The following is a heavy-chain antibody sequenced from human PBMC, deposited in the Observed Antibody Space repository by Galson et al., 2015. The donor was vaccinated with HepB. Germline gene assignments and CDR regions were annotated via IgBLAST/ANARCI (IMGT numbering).Heavy chain of an antibody. V-gene: IGHV3-23*01. Sequence: SLRLSCAVSGFTFSSYSMSWVRQAPGKGLEWVSGISGSGGSTYYADFVKGRFTISRDNSKNTLYLQMSSLRAEDTAVYYCAKFGVDYSYYFDYWGQGTLVTVSS. CDR3: AKFGVDYSYYFDY. J-gene: IGHJ4*02. CDR2: ISGSGGST. D-gene: IGHD2-15*01. CDR1: GFTFSSYS.